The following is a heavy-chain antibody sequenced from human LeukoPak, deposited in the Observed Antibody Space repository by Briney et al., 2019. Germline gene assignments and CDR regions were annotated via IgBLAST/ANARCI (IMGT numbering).Heavy chain of an antibody. V-gene: IGHV4-59*08. D-gene: IGHD1-14*01. CDR1: GGSISSYY. CDR3: ARHTRPVWYFDY. CDR2: IYYSGST. Sequence: SETLSLTCTVSGGSISSYYWSWIRQPPGKGLEWIGYIYYSGSTNYNPSLKSRVTISVDTSKNQFSLKLSSVTAADTAVYYRARHTRPVWYFDYWGQGTLVTVSS. J-gene: IGHJ4*02.